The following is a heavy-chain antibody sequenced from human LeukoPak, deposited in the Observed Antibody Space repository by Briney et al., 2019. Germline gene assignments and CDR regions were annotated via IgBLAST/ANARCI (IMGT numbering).Heavy chain of an antibody. Sequence: GGSLRLSCAASGFIFSSYGMHWVRQAPGKGLEWVAVIWHDGSNRHYVDSVKGRFTISRDNSKNTLYLQTNSLRAEDTAVYYCAKDRGRDGYTPQYFQHWGQGTLVTVSS. V-gene: IGHV3-30*02. D-gene: IGHD5-24*01. CDR3: AKDRGRDGYTPQYFQH. CDR1: GFIFSSYG. J-gene: IGHJ1*01. CDR2: IWHDGSNR.